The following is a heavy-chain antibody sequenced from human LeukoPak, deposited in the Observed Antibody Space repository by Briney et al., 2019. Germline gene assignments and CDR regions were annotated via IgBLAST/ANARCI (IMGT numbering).Heavy chain of an antibody. Sequence: ASVKVSCKASGYTFTSYGISWVRQAPGQGLEWMGWISAYNGNTNYAQKLQGRVTMTTDTSTSTAYMELRSLRSDDTDVYYCAREMITFGGVIAYFDYWGQGTLVTVSS. J-gene: IGHJ4*02. V-gene: IGHV1-18*04. D-gene: IGHD3-16*02. CDR2: ISAYNGNT. CDR3: AREMITFGGVIAYFDY. CDR1: GYTFTSYG.